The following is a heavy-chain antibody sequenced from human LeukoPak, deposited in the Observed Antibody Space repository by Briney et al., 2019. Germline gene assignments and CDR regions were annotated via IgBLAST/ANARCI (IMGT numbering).Heavy chain of an antibody. D-gene: IGHD6-13*01. J-gene: IGHJ4*02. CDR1: GGTFSSYA. CDR3: AKIGAAGSYFDY. Sequence: ASVKVSCKASGGTFSSYAISWVRQAPGQGLEWMGIINPSGGSTSYAQKFQGRVTMTRDTSTSTVYMELSSLRSEDTAVYYCAKIGAAGSYFDYWGQGTLVTVS. CDR2: INPSGGST. V-gene: IGHV1-46*01.